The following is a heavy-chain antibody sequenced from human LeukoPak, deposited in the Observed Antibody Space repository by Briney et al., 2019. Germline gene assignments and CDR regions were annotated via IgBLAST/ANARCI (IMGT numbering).Heavy chain of an antibody. CDR1: GGSFSGYY. D-gene: IGHD1-26*01. Sequence: SETLSLTCAVYGGSFSGYYWSWIRQPPGRGLEWIGEINHSGSTNYNPSLKSRVTISVDTSKNHFSLKLSSVTAADTAVYYCAGRSYYFGLGYWGQGTLVTVSS. CDR2: INHSGST. J-gene: IGHJ4*02. CDR3: AGRSYYFGLGY. V-gene: IGHV4-34*01.